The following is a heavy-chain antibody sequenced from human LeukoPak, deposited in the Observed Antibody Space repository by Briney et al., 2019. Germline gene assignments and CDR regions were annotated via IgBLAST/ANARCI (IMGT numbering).Heavy chain of an antibody. V-gene: IGHV3-30*18. D-gene: IGHD5-12*01. J-gene: IGHJ4*02. CDR3: AKDAYSGYDYPNY. Sequence: GGSLRLSCAASGFTFSNYGMHWVRQAPGKGLEWVAGITYDGMNKFYADSVQGRSTISRDNSKNTLYLQMNSLRVEDTAVYYCAKDAYSGYDYPNYWGQGTLVTVSS. CDR2: ITYDGMNK. CDR1: GFTFSNYG.